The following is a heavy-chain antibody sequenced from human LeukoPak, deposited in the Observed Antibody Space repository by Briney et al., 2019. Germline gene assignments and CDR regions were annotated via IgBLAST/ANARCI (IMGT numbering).Heavy chain of an antibody. V-gene: IGHV1-2*02. CDR3: ARPKYSGSYTHFDY. J-gene: IGHJ4*02. D-gene: IGHD1-26*01. CDR1: GYTFTGYY. CDR2: INPNSGGT. Sequence: ASVKVSCKASGYTFTGYYMHWVRQAPGQGLEWMGWINPNSGGTNYAQKFQGRVTITRDTSISTAYMELSRLRSDDTAVYYCARPKYSGSYTHFDYWGQGTLVTVSS.